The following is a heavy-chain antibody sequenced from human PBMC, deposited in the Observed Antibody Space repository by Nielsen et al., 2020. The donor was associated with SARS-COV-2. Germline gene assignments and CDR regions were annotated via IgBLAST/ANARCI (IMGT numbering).Heavy chain of an antibody. V-gene: IGHV3-53*01. CDR3: ARDGYKKWGYDY. Sequence: GESLKISCAASGFTVSSNYMSWVRQAPGKGLEWVSVIYSGGSTYYADSVKGRFTISRDNSKNTLYLQMNSLRAEDTAVYYCARDGYKKWGYDYWGQGTLVTVSS. J-gene: IGHJ4*02. CDR1: GFTVSSNY. D-gene: IGHD5-24*01. CDR2: IYSGGST.